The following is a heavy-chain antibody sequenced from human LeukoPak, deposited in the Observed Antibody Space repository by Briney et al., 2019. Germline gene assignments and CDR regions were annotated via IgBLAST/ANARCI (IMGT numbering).Heavy chain of an antibody. CDR3: ARDTSRVVAATGFDP. CDR2: IYYSGST. D-gene: IGHD2-15*01. CDR1: GGSFSGYY. V-gene: IGHV4-31*11. Sequence: SETLSLTCAVYGGSFSGYYWSWIRQHPGKGLEWIGYIYYSGSTYYNPSLKSRVTISVDTSKNQFSLKLSSVTAADTAVYYCARDTSRVVAATGFDPWGQGTLVTVSS. J-gene: IGHJ5*02.